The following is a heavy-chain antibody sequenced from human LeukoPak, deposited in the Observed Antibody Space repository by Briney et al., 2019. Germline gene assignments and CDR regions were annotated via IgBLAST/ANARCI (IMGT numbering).Heavy chain of an antibody. D-gene: IGHD2-15*01. CDR2: IIPIFGTA. CDR3: ARVGTLGYCSGGSCYSGSFDY. V-gene: IGHV1-69*05. J-gene: IGHJ4*02. Sequence: SVKVSCKASGGTFSSYAISWVRQAPGQGLEWMGGIIPIFGTANYAQKFQGRVTIITDESTSTAYMELSSLRSEDTAVYYCARVGTLGYCSGGSCYSGSFDYWGQGTLVTVSS. CDR1: GGTFSSYA.